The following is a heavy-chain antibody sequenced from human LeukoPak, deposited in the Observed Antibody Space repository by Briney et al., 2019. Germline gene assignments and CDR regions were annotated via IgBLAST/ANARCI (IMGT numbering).Heavy chain of an antibody. CDR3: ASNDIVVVPAAPAKPFDY. CDR1: GGIFSSYA. J-gene: IGHJ4*02. D-gene: IGHD2-2*01. V-gene: IGHV1-69*01. Sequence: GSSVKVSCKASGGIFSSYAISWVRQAPGQGLEWMGGIIPIFGTANYAQKFQGRVTITADESTSTAYMELSSLRSEDTAVYYCASNDIVVVPAAPAKPFDYWGQGTLVTVSS. CDR2: IIPIFGTA.